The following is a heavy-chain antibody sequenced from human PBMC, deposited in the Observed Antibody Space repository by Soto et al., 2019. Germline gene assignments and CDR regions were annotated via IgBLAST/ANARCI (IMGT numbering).Heavy chain of an antibody. CDR3: ARGSGSYNTYYYYYGMDV. V-gene: IGHV1-8*01. CDR1: GYTFTSYD. J-gene: IGHJ6*02. D-gene: IGHD1-26*01. Sequence: ASVKVSCKASGYTFTSYDINWVRQATGQGLEWMGWMNPNSGNTGYAQKFQGRVTMTRNTSISTAYMELSSLRSEDTAVYYCARGSGSYNTYYYYYGMDVWGQGTTVTVSS. CDR2: MNPNSGNT.